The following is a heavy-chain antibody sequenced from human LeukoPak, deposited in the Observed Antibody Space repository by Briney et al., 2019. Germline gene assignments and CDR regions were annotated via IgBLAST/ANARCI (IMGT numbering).Heavy chain of an antibody. V-gene: IGHV5-10-1*01. J-gene: IGHJ6*02. CDR3: AIKYYYYYGMDV. CDR1: GYSFTSYW. Sequence: GESLKISCKGSGYSFTSYWISWVRQMPGKGREWIGRIDHSDSYTTHSPSFQGHLNISADKSTSTAYLQWSSRKASDTAMYYCAIKYYYYYGMDVWGQGTTVTVSS. CDR2: IDHSDSYT.